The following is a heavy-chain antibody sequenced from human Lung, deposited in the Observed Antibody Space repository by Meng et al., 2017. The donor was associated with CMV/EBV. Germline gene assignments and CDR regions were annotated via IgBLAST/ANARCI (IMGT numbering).Heavy chain of an antibody. V-gene: IGHV4-4*02. J-gene: IGHJ1*01. CDR2: IPHRGSS. Sequence: QVKLREWGPALVKPSETLSLTCAVSGDSITNHNWWAWVRQPPGKGLEWIGEIPHRGSSAYNPSLKSRVSMSIDKSKNQFSLKLTSVTAADTAVYHCLRRSGGSVWGQGTLVTVSS. CDR3: LRRSGGSV. CDR1: GDSITNHNW. D-gene: IGHD3-10*01.